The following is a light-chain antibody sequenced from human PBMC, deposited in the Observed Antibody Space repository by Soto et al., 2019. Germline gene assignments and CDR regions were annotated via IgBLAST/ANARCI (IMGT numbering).Light chain of an antibody. CDR2: DVS. CDR1: SSDVGGYNY. V-gene: IGLV2-14*01. Sequence: LTQPASVSGSPGQSITVSCTGASSDVGGYNYVSWYQQHPGKAPRLMIYDVSNRPSGVPNRFSGSKSGNTASLTISGVQAEDEADYYCSSYTSSSTYVFGTGTKVTVL. J-gene: IGLJ1*01. CDR3: SSYTSSSTYV.